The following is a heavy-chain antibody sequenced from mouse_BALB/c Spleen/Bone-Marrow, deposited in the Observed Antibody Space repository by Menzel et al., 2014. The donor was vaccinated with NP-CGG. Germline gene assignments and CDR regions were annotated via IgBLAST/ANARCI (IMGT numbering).Heavy chain of an antibody. Sequence: EVMLVESGPSLVKPSQTLSLTCSVTGDSINSGYWNWIRKFPGNKLEYMGYISYSGCTYYNPSLKSRISITRDTSKNQYYLQLNSVTTEDTATYYCARYDGYSFDYWGQGTPLTVSS. CDR2: ISYSGCT. D-gene: IGHD2-3*01. CDR1: GDSINSGY. V-gene: IGHV3-8*02. J-gene: IGHJ2*01. CDR3: ARYDGYSFDY.